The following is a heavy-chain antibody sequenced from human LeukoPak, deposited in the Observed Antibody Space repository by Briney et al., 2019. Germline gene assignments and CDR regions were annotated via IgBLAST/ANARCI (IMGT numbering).Heavy chain of an antibody. D-gene: IGHD3-9*01. CDR1: GFMFSYYD. CDR3: ANLLDVLTGNDY. Sequence: GGSLRLSCVASGFMFSYYDMDWVRQAPGKGLEWVGNISYDGSKRYYADSMEGRFTISRDNSKNTLYLQMNSLTAEDTAVYYCANLLDVLTGNDYWGQGTLVTVSP. CDR2: ISYDGSKR. V-gene: IGHV3-30*02. J-gene: IGHJ4*02.